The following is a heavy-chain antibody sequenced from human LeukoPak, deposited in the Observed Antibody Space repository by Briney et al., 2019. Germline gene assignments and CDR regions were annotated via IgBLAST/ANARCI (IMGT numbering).Heavy chain of an antibody. J-gene: IGHJ3*02. D-gene: IGHD3-22*01. CDR2: IYHSGST. Sequence: PSGTLSLTCAVSGGSTSSSNWWSWVRQPPGKGLEWIGGIYHSGSTNYNPSLKSRVTVSVDKSKNQFSLKLSSVTAADTAVYYCARDPVNYYDSSGPLFDIWGQGTMVTVSS. CDR1: GGSTSSSNW. V-gene: IGHV4-4*02. CDR3: ARDPVNYYDSSGPLFDI.